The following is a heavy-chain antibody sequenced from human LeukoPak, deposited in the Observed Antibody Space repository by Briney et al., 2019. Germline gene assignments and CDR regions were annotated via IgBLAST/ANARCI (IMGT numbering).Heavy chain of an antibody. CDR3: AREYYDSSGYAYYYYCGMDV. V-gene: IGHV3-7*03. CDR1: GFTFSSYW. D-gene: IGHD3-22*01. Sequence: PGGSLRLSCAASGFTFSSYWMSWVRQAPGKGLEWVANIKQDGSEKYYVDSVKGRFTISRDNAKNSLYLQMNSLRAEDTAVYYCAREYYDSSGYAYYYYCGMDVWGQGTTVTVSS. CDR2: IKQDGSEK. J-gene: IGHJ6*02.